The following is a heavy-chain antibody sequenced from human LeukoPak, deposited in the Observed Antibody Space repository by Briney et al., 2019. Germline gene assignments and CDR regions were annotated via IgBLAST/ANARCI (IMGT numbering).Heavy chain of an antibody. CDR2: IHYSGST. CDR3: ARLFPSGYGLFDS. J-gene: IGHJ4*02. V-gene: IGHV4-59*08. CDR1: GGSISGYY. D-gene: IGHD5-12*01. Sequence: SETLSLTCTVSGGSISGYYWGWIRQPLGKGLEWLGHIHYSGSTTYNPSLKSRVTMSTDTPMNQFSLILTSVTAADTGVYYCARLFPSGYGLFDSWGQGTLVTVSS.